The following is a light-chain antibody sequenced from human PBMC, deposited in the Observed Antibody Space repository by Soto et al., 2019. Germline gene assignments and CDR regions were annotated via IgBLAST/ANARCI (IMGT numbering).Light chain of an antibody. J-gene: IGKJ5*01. CDR2: GAS. CDR1: QSVSSSY. CDR3: QQYGSSIA. Sequence: DIVLTPKPGTLPLSGGERATLSCRASQSVSSSYLAWYQQTPGQAPRLLIYGASSRATGIPDRFSGSGSGTDFTLTISRLEPEDFAVYYCQQYGSSIAFGQGTRLEIK. V-gene: IGKV3-20*01.